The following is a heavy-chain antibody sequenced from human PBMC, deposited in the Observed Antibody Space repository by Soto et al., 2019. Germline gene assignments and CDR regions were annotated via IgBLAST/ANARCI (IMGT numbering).Heavy chain of an antibody. D-gene: IGHD3-3*01. V-gene: IGHV3-23*01. CDR2: ISGSGGST. CDR1: GFTFSSYA. CDR3: ASLYYDYWSGYPTYFDC. Sequence: GGSLRLSCAASGFTFSSYAMSWVRQAPGKGLEWVSAISGSGGSTYYADSVKGRFTISRDNSKKTLYLQMNSLRAEDTAVYYCASLYYDYWSGYPTYFDCWGQGTLVTVSS. J-gene: IGHJ4*02.